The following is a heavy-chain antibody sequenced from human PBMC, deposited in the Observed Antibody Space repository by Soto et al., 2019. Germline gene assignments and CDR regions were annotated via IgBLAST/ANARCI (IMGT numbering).Heavy chain of an antibody. V-gene: IGHV4-59*08. CDR3: ARHNYGSGSTYFDY. J-gene: IGHJ4*02. D-gene: IGHD3-10*01. CDR2: IYYSGST. CDR1: GGSISSYY. Sequence: SETLSLTCTVSGGSISSYYWSWIRQPPGKGLEWIGYIYYSGSTNYNPSLKSRVTLSVDTSKNQFSLKLNSMTAADTAVYYRARHNYGSGSTYFDYWGQGTLVTVSS.